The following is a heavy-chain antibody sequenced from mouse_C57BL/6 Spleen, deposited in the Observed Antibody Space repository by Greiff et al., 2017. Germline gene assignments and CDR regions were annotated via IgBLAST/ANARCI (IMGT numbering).Heavy chain of an antibody. CDR1: GFTFSSYA. D-gene: IGHD1-1*01. V-gene: IGHV5-4*01. CDR3: ARETTDKAMDY. CDR2: ISDGGSYT. J-gene: IGHJ4*01. Sequence: EVMLVESGGGLVKPGGSLKLSCAASGFTFSSYAMSWVRQTPEKRLEWVATISDGGSYTYYPDNVKGRFTISRDNAKNNLYLQMSHLKSEDTAIYYFARETTDKAMDYWGQGTSVTVSS.